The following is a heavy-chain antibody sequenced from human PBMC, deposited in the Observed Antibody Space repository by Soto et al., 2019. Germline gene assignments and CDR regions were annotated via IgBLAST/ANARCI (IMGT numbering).Heavy chain of an antibody. CDR1: GGSISSYY. D-gene: IGHD2-15*01. CDR3: ASLYCSGGSCYSDY. V-gene: IGHV4-59*08. Sequence: PSETLSLTCTVSGGSISSYYWSWIRQPPGKGLEWIGYIYYSGSTNYNPSLKSRVTISVDTSKNQFPLKLSSVTAADTAVYYCASLYCSGGSCYSDYWGQGTLVTVS. J-gene: IGHJ4*02. CDR2: IYYSGST.